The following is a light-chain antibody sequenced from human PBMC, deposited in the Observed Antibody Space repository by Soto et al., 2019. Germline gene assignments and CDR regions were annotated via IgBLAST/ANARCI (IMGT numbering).Light chain of an antibody. CDR3: GTWDSSLSGVV. J-gene: IGLJ2*01. V-gene: IGLV1-51*01. CDR2: GNN. CDR1: SSNIGKNY. Sequence: SVLTQPPSVSAAPGQKVTISCSGSSSNIGKNYVSWYQQLPGTAPKLLIIGNNKRPSGIPDRFSGSKSGTSATLGITGLQTGDEADYYCGTWDSSLSGVVFGGGTKLTVL.